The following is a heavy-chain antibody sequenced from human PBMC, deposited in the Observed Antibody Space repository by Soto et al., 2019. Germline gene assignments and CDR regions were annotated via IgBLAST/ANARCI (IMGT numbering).Heavy chain of an antibody. CDR3: ARGYCSGGNCYSGMDV. J-gene: IGHJ6*02. CDR2: IIPISGTT. V-gene: IGHV1-69*13. Sequence: SVKVSCKTSGGTFSTHAIIWVRQAPGHGLEWMGGIIPISGTTYYTQKFQGRVTITADEPTSTAFMELSSLKSEDTAVFYCARGYCSGGNCYSGMDVWGQGTMVTVSS. D-gene: IGHD2-15*01. CDR1: GGTFSTHA.